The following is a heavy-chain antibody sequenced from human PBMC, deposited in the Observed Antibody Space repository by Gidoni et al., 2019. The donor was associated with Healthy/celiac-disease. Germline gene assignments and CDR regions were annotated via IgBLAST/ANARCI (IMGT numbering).Heavy chain of an antibody. Sequence: EVQVLVSGGGWVQPGGPRRLSCAPSGFPYSSYAMGWVRQAPGKGLEWVSAISGSGGSTYYADSVKGRFTISRDNSKNTLYLQMNSLRAEDTAVYYCAKVPFTMVRGEGYWGQGTLVTVSS. CDR2: ISGSGGST. CDR3: AKVPFTMVRGEGY. D-gene: IGHD3-10*01. V-gene: IGHV3-23*01. CDR1: GFPYSSYA. J-gene: IGHJ4*02.